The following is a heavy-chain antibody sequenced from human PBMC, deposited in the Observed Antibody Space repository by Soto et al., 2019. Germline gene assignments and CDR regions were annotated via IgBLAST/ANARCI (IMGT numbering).Heavy chain of an antibody. CDR1: GFTFSTHW. Sequence: EVQLVESGGALVQPGGSLRLSCAASGFTFSTHWMHWVRQAPGKGLMWISRIKGDGSGAIYADSVRGRFTISRDNAKSTLYLQMDSLRSEDTAVYYCVRDGERSGDARDSWGQGTQVTVSS. D-gene: IGHD1-1*01. CDR3: VRDGERSGDARDS. CDR2: IKGDGSGA. V-gene: IGHV3-74*01. J-gene: IGHJ4*02.